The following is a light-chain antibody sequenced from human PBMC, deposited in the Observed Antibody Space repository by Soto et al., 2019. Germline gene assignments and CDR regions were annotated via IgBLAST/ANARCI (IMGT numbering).Light chain of an antibody. CDR2: DVS. CDR3: RSSTGFNLYV. V-gene: IGLV2-14*03. Sequence: QSALTQPASVSGSPGQSISISCTGTSSDVGGYNYVSWYQHQPGKAPKLVIFDVSGRPSGISNRFSGSKSGNTAPLTISGLRPEDEADYYCRSSTGFNLYVFGTGTKLTVL. J-gene: IGLJ1*01. CDR1: SSDVGGYNY.